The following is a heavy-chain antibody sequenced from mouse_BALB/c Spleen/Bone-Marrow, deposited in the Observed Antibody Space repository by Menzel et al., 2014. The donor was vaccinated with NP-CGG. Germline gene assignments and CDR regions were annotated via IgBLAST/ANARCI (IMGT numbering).Heavy chain of an antibody. CDR1: GFDFSRYW. CDR2: INPDSNTI. J-gene: IGHJ3*01. D-gene: IGHD1-2*01. CDR3: ARLGHYGSFAY. V-gene: IGHV4-1*02. Sequence: EVQRVESGGGLVQPGGSLKLSCAASGFDFSRYWMSWVRQAPGKGLEWIGEINPDSNTINYTPSLKDKFIISRDNAKNTLYLQMSKVRSEDTALYYCARLGHYGSFAYWGQGTLVTVSA.